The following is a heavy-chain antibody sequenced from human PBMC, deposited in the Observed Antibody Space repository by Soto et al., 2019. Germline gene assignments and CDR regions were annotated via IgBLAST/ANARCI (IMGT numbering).Heavy chain of an antibody. D-gene: IGHD2-15*01. CDR3: ARHRPGGDIVVVVAARRGFDY. CDR2: IYYSGST. CDR1: GGSISSSSYY. Sequence: SETLSLTCTVSGGSISSSSYYWGWIRQPPGKGLEWIGSIYYSGSTYYNPSLKSRVTISVDTSKNQFSLKLSSVTAADTAVYYCARHRPGGDIVVVVAARRGFDYWGQGTLVTVSS. J-gene: IGHJ4*02. V-gene: IGHV4-39*01.